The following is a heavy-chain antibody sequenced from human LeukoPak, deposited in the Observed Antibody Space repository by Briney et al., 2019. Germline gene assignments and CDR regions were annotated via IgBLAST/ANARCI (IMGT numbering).Heavy chain of an antibody. CDR2: IYYSGST. Sequence: SETLSLTCTVSGGSISSSTYYWGWIRQPRGKGLEWIGSIYYSGSTYYNPSLKSRVTMSVDTSKNQFSLKLSSVTAADTAVYYCARGPDDAFDIWGQGTMVTVSS. J-gene: IGHJ3*02. CDR1: GGSISSSTYY. CDR3: ARGPDDAFDI. V-gene: IGHV4-39*07.